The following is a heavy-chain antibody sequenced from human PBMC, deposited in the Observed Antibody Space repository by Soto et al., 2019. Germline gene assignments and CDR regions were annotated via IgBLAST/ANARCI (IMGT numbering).Heavy chain of an antibody. CDR2: ISSGGSPI. J-gene: IGHJ6*03. CDR1: GFTFSDYY. Sequence: QVQLVESGGGLVKPGGSLRLSCAASGFTFSDYYMSWIRQAPGKGLEWVSYISSGGSPIYYTDSVKGRFTISRDNAENSRYLQMNSLRAEDTAVYYCARDPRYCRGGYCYSAGEDHYYYYMDVWGKGTTVTVSS. V-gene: IGHV3-11*01. D-gene: IGHD2-15*01. CDR3: ARDPRYCRGGYCYSAGEDHYYYYMDV.